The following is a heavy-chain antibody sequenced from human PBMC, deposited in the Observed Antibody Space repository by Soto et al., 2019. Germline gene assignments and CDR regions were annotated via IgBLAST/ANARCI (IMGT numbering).Heavy chain of an antibody. CDR1: GYSFATSG. CDR2: ISAYNGNS. Sequence: QVKLVQSGAEVKKAGASIKVSCKASGYSFATSGMTWVRQAPGQGLEWVGWISAYNGNSNYAQNLQDRVTMTTDTSTTTAYLELRNLRSDDSAVYYCARAGQYYDASGYANWGQGTLVTVSS. D-gene: IGHD3-22*01. V-gene: IGHV1-18*01. CDR3: ARAGQYYDASGYAN. J-gene: IGHJ4*02.